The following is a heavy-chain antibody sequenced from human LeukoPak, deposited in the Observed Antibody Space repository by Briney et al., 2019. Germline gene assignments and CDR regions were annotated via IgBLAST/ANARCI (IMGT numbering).Heavy chain of an antibody. CDR2: INPNSGGT. CDR1: GYTFTAYF. V-gene: IGHV1-2*02. CDR3: ARNYLSGRNQIDY. J-gene: IGHJ4*02. D-gene: IGHD3-10*01. Sequence: ASVKVSCKASGYTFTAYFMHWVRQAPGQGLEWMGWINPNSGGTNYAQKFQGRVTVTRVTSLSTAYMELSRLGSDDTAVYYCARNYLSGRNQIDYWGQGTLVTVSS.